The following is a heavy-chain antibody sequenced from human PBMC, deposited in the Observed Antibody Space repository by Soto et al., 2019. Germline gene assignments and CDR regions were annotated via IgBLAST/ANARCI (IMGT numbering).Heavy chain of an antibody. V-gene: IGHV1-69*06. CDR1: GGTFSSYA. D-gene: IGHD2-21*02. J-gene: IGHJ5*02. CDR2: IIPIFGTA. Sequence: QVQLVQSGAEVKKPGSSVKVSCKASGGTFSSYAISWVRQAPGQGLEWMGGIIPIFGTANYAQKFQGRVTITADKSTSTAYMELSSLRSEDTAVYYCARGPVSNCGGDCYRAHSSVLSPWGQGTLVTVSS. CDR3: ARGPVSNCGGDCYRAHSSVLSP.